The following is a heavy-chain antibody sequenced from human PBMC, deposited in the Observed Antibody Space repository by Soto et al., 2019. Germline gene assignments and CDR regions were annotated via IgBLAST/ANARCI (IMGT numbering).Heavy chain of an antibody. J-gene: IGHJ4*02. CDR3: AKGRGGSGSLTPRVDF. D-gene: IGHD3-10*01. CDR1: GFTFNNYA. Sequence: EVQLLESGGGLVQPGGSLRLSCAASGFTFNNYAMTWVRQAPGKGLEWVSAISGGGDTTSYADSVKGRFTVSRDGSKNTRYRQMGSRRAEDTALYYCAKGRGGSGSLTPRVDFWGQGTLVTVSS. V-gene: IGHV3-23*01. CDR2: ISGGGDTT.